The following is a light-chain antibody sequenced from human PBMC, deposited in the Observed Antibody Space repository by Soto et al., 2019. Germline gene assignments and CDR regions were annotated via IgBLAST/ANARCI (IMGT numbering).Light chain of an antibody. CDR2: DAS. Sequence: DIQMAQSPSTVPASVGDTVTITCRASQSISTRLAWYQQKAGTAPKVLIYDASRLESGVPSRISGSGSGTEFTLTISRLQPDDFASYYCQHYDSYSWTFGQGTKVEIK. CDR3: QHYDSYSWT. CDR1: QSISTR. J-gene: IGKJ1*01. V-gene: IGKV1-5*01.